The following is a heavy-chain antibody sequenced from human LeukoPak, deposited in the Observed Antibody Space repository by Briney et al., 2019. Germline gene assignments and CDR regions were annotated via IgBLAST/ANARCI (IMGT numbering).Heavy chain of an antibody. V-gene: IGHV3-74*01. J-gene: IGHJ3*02. CDR3: LTIVETPIDAFDI. D-gene: IGHD4-23*01. Sequence: GGSLRLSCAASGFTFSKYWLHWVRQPPGRGLVWLARINPDDKSTSYADSVKGRFTISIDDAKETLFLQMNSLTAGDTAVYYCLTIVETPIDAFDIWGQGAMVTVSS. CDR1: GFTFSKYW. CDR2: INPDDKST.